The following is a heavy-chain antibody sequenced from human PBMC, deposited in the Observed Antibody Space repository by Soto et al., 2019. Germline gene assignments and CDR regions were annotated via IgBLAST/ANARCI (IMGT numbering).Heavy chain of an antibody. D-gene: IGHD6-19*01. Sequence: GGSLRLSCAASGFTFSSYGMHWVRQAPGKGLEWVAVISYDGSNKYYADSVKGRFTISRDNSKNTLYLQMNSLRAEDTAVYYCAKVGSGWLYFDYWGQGTLVTVSS. CDR1: GFTFSSYG. J-gene: IGHJ4*02. CDR3: AKVGSGWLYFDY. V-gene: IGHV3-30*18. CDR2: ISYDGSNK.